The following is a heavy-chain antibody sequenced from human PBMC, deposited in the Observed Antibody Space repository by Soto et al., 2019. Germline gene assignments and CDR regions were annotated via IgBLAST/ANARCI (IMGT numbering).Heavy chain of an antibody. CDR3: ARCGSSWYYWFDP. CDR2: IYYSGTT. J-gene: IGHJ5*02. V-gene: IGHV4-39*01. Sequence: QLQLQESGPGLLKPSEPLSLTCTVSGASISSSSYPWGWIRQPPGKGLEWIGSIYYSGTTYFNPSLKSRVTISVDTSKKQFSLKLSSVTAADTAVYYCARCGSSWYYWFDPWGQGTLVTVSS. D-gene: IGHD6-13*01. CDR1: GASISSSSYP.